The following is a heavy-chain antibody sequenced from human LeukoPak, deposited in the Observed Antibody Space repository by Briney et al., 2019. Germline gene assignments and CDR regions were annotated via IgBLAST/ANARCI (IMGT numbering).Heavy chain of an antibody. CDR3: ARDSETVTTSG. CDR2: ISSSSSTI. D-gene: IGHD4-17*01. Sequence: GGSLRLSCAASGFTFSSYSMNWVRQAPGKGLEWVSYISSSSSTIYYADSVKGRFTISRDNAKNSLYLQMNSLRAEDTAVYYCARDSETVTTSGWGQGTLVTVSS. J-gene: IGHJ4*02. V-gene: IGHV3-48*04. CDR1: GFTFSSYS.